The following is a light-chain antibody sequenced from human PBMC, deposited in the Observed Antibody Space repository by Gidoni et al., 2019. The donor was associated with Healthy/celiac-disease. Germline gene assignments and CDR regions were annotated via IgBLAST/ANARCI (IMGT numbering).Light chain of an antibody. J-gene: IGKJ4*01. CDR3: QQRSNWRGLT. V-gene: IGKV3-11*01. CDR1: QSVRSY. CDR2: DAS. Sequence: EIVLTQSPATLSLSPGERATLSCRASQSVRSYLAWYQQKTGQAPRLLIYDASNRATGIPARFSGSGSGTDFTLTISSLEPEDFAVYYCQQRSNWRGLTFGGGTKVEIK.